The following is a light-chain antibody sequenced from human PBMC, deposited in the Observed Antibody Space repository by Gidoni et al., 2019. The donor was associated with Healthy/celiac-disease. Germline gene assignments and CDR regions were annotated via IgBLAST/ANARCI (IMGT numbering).Light chain of an antibody. CDR2: DAS. CDR3: QQYDNLPIT. CDR1: QDISNY. V-gene: IGKV1-33*01. J-gene: IGKJ5*01. Sequence: DIQMTQSPSSLSASVGDRVTTPCQASQDISNYLNWYQQKPGKAPKLLIYDASNFATGVPSRFSGSGSGTDFTYTISSLQPEDIATYYWQQYDNLPITFGQGTRLEIK.